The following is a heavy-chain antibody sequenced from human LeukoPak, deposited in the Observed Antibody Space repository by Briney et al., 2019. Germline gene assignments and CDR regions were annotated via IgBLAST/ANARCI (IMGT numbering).Heavy chain of an antibody. D-gene: IGHD6-13*01. CDR1: GFTFSSYA. V-gene: IGHV3-21*01. CDR2: ISGSSSHI. Sequence: PGGSLRLSCAASGFTFSSYAMSWVRQAPGKGLEWVSSISGSSSHIYYPDSVKGRFTISRDNAENSLYLQMNSLRAEDTAVYYCARDRDWRYSSSWPDAFDIWGQGTMVTVSS. CDR3: ARDRDWRYSSSWPDAFDI. J-gene: IGHJ3*02.